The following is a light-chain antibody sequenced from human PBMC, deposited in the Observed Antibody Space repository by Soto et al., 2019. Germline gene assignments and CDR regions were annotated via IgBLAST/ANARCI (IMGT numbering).Light chain of an antibody. Sequence: EIVLTQSPGTLSLSPGARAILSCRASQSVGSGYLAWYQQKPGQAPRLLIYDASSRATGIPDRFSGSGSGTDFTLTISRLEPEDFAVYYCQQYGSSGTFGQGTKVDIK. V-gene: IGKV3-20*01. CDR1: QSVGSGY. CDR3: QQYGSSGT. CDR2: DAS. J-gene: IGKJ1*01.